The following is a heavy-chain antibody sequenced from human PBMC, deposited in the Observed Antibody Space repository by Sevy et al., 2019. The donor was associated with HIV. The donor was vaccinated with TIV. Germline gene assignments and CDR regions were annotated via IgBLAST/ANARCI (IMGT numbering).Heavy chain of an antibody. D-gene: IGHD6-13*01. Sequence: GGYLRLSCAASGFTFSSYWMHWVRQAPGKGLVWVSRINSDGSSTSYADSVKGRFTISRDNAKNTLYLQMNSLRAEDSAVYYCARVGVDLAAADRYDYWGQGTLVTVSS. CDR1: GFTFSSYW. CDR3: ARVGVDLAAADRYDY. V-gene: IGHV3-74*01. J-gene: IGHJ4*02. CDR2: INSDGSST.